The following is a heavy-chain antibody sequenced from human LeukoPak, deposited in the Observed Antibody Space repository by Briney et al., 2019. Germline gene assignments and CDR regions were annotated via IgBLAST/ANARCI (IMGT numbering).Heavy chain of an antibody. CDR1: GYTFTSYG. CDR3: ARDGTLNYRYYYYGMDV. J-gene: IGHJ6*02. D-gene: IGHD1-7*01. CDR2: ISAYNGNT. Sequence: ASVKVSRKASGYTFTSYGISWVRQAPGQGLKWMGWISAYNGNTNYAQKLQGRVTMTTDTSTSTAYMELRSLRSDDTALYYCARDGTLNYRYYYYGMDVWGQGTTVTVSS. V-gene: IGHV1-18*01.